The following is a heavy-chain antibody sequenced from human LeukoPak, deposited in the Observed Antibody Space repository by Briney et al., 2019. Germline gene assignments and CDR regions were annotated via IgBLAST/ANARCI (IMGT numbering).Heavy chain of an antibody. D-gene: IGHD4-11*01. J-gene: IGHJ5*02. V-gene: IGHV4-30-2*01. Sequence: SQTLSLTCTVSGGSISSGGYYWSWIRQPPGKGLEWIGYIYHSGSTYYNPSLKSRVTISVDRSKNQFSLKLSSVAAADTAVYYCARGPHDYSNNWFDPWGQGTLVTVSS. CDR3: ARGPHDYSNNWFDP. CDR1: GGSISSGGYY. CDR2: IYHSGST.